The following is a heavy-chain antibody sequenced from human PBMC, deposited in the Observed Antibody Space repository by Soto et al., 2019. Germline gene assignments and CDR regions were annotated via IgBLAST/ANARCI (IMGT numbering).Heavy chain of an antibody. D-gene: IGHD2-21*02. V-gene: IGHV4-31*03. Sequence: PSETLSLTCTVSGDSISSGGYYWSWIRQYPGKGLEWIGHIYNRGSAYYNPPLKSRVAISVDTSKNQFYLKLSSVTAADTAMYYCARGLTESNLLYYFDYWGRGTLVTVSS. CDR2: IYNRGSA. CDR3: ARGLTESNLLYYFDY. CDR1: GDSISSGGYY. J-gene: IGHJ4*02.